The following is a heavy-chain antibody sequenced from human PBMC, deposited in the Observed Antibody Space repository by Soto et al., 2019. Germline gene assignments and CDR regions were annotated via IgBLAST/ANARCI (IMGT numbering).Heavy chain of an antibody. CDR1: GVSISSGGYS. CDR2: IYHSGST. V-gene: IGHV4-30-2*01. Sequence: SETLSLTCAVSGVSISSGGYSWSWIRQPPGKGLEWIGYIYHSGSTYYNPSLKSRVTISVDRSKNQFSLKLSSVTAADTAVYYCARVGFGELRGSFDYWGQGTLVTVSS. CDR3: ARVGFGELRGSFDY. J-gene: IGHJ4*02. D-gene: IGHD3-10*01.